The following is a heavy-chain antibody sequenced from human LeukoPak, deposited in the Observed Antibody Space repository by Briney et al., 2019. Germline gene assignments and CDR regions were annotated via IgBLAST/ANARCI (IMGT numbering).Heavy chain of an antibody. CDR2: FDPEDGET. CDR1: GYTLTELS. J-gene: IGHJ4*02. D-gene: IGHD1-26*01. V-gene: IGHV1-24*01. CDR3: ATDPRWEPQFDY. Sequence: ASVKVSCKVSGYTLTELSMHWVRQAPGKGLEWMGGFDPEDGETIYAQKFQGRVTMTEDTSTDTAYMELSSLRSEDTAVYYCATDPRWEPQFDYWGQGTLVTVSP.